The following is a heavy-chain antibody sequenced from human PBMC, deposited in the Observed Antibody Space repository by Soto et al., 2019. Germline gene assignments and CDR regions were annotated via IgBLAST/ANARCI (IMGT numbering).Heavy chain of an antibody. CDR2: ISAYNGNT. D-gene: IGHD2-8*02. J-gene: IGHJ2*01. V-gene: IGHV1-18*04. CDR1: GYTFTSYG. Sequence: QVQLVQSGAEVKKPGASVKVSCKASGYTFTSYGISWVRQAPGQGLEWMGWISAYNGNTNYAQKLQGRVTMTTDTYTSTAYMELRSLRADDTAVYSCARDRDYWWGWWYFDLWGRGTLVTVSS. CDR3: ARDRDYWWGWWYFDL.